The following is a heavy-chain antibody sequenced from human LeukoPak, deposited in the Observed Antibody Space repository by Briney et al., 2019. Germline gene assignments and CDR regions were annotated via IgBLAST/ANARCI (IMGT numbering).Heavy chain of an antibody. CDR2: ISSSSSTI. CDR1: GFTLSSYS. Sequence: GGSLRLSCAASGFTLSSYSMNWVRQAPGKGLEWVSYISSSSSTIYYADSVKGRFTISRDNAKNSLYLQMNSLRDEDTAVYYCARVPYCSSTSCYRGYYYYGMDVWGQGTTVTVSS. J-gene: IGHJ6*02. CDR3: ARVPYCSSTSCYRGYYYYGMDV. V-gene: IGHV3-48*02. D-gene: IGHD2-2*01.